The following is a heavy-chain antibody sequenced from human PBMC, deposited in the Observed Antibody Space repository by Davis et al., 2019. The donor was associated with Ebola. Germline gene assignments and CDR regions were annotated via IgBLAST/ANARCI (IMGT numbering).Heavy chain of an antibody. J-gene: IGHJ5*02. CDR1: GYTFTSYD. CDR2: MNPNSGNT. Sequence: GESLKISCKGSGYTFTSYDINWVRQATGQELEWMGWMNPNSGNTGYAQKFQGRVTMTRNTSISTAYMELSSLRSEDTAVYYCARRIAARPNWFDPWGQGTLVTVSS. D-gene: IGHD6-6*01. CDR3: ARRIAARPNWFDP. V-gene: IGHV1-8*01.